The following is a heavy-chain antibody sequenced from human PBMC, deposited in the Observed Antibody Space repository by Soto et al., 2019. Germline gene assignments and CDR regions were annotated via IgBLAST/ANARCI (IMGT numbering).Heavy chain of an antibody. CDR3: ARILFGRSVAGGYFYMDV. V-gene: IGHV2-26*01. CDR2: IFSNDEK. J-gene: IGHJ6*03. CDR1: GFSLSNGKVG. Sequence: HVTLKESGPVLVKPTETLTLTCTVSGFSLSNGKVGVSWIRQPPGKALEWLAHIFSNDEKSYRTSLKSRLTISEDTSKSQVVLTMTHVDPVDTATYYCARILFGRSVAGGYFYMDVWGEGTTVTVSS. D-gene: IGHD6-19*01.